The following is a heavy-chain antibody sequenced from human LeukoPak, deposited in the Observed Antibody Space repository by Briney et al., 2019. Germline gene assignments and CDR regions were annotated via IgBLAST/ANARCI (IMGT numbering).Heavy chain of an antibody. CDR3: VRGRYSSGWYKEKTWFDP. CDR1: GGSFSGYY. D-gene: IGHD6-19*01. J-gene: IGHJ5*02. CDR2: INHSGST. V-gene: IGHV4-34*01. Sequence: PSETLSLTCAVYGGSFSGYYWSWIRQPPGKGLEWIGEINHSGSTNYNPSLKSRVTMSVDTPKNQFSLKLSSVTAADTGVYYCVRGRYSSGWYKEKTWFDPWGPGTLVTVSS.